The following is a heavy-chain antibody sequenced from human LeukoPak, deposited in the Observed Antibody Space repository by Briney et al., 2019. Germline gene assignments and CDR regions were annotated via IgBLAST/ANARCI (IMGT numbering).Heavy chain of an antibody. J-gene: IGHJ4*02. V-gene: IGHV1-18*01. CDR2: ISPYNGET. D-gene: IGHD1-26*01. CDR3: VRDNLPVGSPENYFDS. Sequence: GASVKVSCKCSGYIFPSYGLAWVRQAPGQGLEWMGWISPYNGETKYAQNFQDRLTLTTDTSTSTAYMELRSLRSDDTAVYYCVRDNLPVGSPENYFDSWGQGTLVTVSS. CDR1: GYIFPSYG.